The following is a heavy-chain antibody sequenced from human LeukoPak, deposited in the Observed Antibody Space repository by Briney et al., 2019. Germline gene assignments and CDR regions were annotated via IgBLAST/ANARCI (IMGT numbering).Heavy chain of an antibody. D-gene: IGHD4-17*01. J-gene: IGHJ4*02. CDR1: GFTFSNYA. CDR2: VSASGDFT. CDR3: AKCTTGNAHCPIDY. V-gene: IGHV3-23*01. Sequence: PGGSLRLSCAASGFTFSNYAMSWVRQAPGKGLEWVSAVSASGDFTYYADSVKGRFTISRDNSRSTLYLQMNSLRAEDSAVFYCAKCTTGNAHCPIDYWGQGALVTVSS.